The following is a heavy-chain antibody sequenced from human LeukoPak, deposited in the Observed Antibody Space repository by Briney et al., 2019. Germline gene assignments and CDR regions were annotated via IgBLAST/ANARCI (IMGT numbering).Heavy chain of an antibody. D-gene: IGHD2-2*01. Sequence: GGSLRLSCAASGFNFSSYGMHWVRQAPGKGLEWVAVISYDGSNKYYADSVKGRFIISRDNSKNTLYLQMNSLRAEDTAVYYCAKDSKVVPAASNIDYWGQGTLVTVSS. CDR1: GFNFSSYG. CDR3: AKDSKVVPAASNIDY. J-gene: IGHJ4*02. V-gene: IGHV3-30*18. CDR2: ISYDGSNK.